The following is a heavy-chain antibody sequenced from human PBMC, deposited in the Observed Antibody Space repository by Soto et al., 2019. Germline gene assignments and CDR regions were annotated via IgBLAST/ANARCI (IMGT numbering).Heavy chain of an antibody. CDR3: AGGKTRSDFWSGYPYYFDY. CDR2: IYYSGST. J-gene: IGHJ4*02. CDR1: GGSISSGGYY. D-gene: IGHD3-3*01. V-gene: IGHV4-31*03. Sequence: SETLSLTCTVSGGSISSGGYYWSWIRQHPGKGLEWIGYIYYSGSTYYNPSLKSRVTISVDTSKNQFSLKLSSVTAADTAVYYCAGGKTRSDFWSGYPYYFDYWGQGTLVTVSS.